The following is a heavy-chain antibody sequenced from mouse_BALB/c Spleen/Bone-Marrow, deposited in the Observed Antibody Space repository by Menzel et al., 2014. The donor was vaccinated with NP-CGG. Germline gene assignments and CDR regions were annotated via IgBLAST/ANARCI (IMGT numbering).Heavy chain of an antibody. CDR3: ASRGDYSYAMDY. CDR2: IYPGDGDT. Sequence: QVQLKQSGAELVRPGSSVKISCKASGYTFSNYWMNWMKQRPGQGLEWIGQIYPGDGDTNYIGKFTGKATLTADKSSSTAYMQLSSLTSEDSAVYFCASRGDYSYAMDYWDQGTSVTVSS. V-gene: IGHV1-80*01. CDR1: GYTFSNYW. J-gene: IGHJ4*01. D-gene: IGHD1-1*01.